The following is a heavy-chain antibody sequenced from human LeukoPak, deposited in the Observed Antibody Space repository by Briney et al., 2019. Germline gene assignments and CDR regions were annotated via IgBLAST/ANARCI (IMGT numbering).Heavy chain of an antibody. J-gene: IGHJ3*02. CDR1: GGSISSSSYY. CDR2: IYYSGST. V-gene: IGHV4-39*01. Sequence: PSETLSLTCTVSGGSISSSSYYWGWFRHPQGKGLDWIGSIYYSGSTYYNPSLKSRVTISVDTSKNQFSLKLSSVTAADTAVYYCASRGSFDAFDIWGQGTMVTVSS. CDR3: ASRGSFDAFDI. D-gene: IGHD1-26*01.